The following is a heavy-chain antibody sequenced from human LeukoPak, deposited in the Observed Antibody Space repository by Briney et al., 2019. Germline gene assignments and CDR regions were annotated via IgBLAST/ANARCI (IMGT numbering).Heavy chain of an antibody. CDR1: GFTFSSYA. J-gene: IGHJ4*02. D-gene: IGHD2-21*02. CDR2: ISYDGSNK. CDR3: ARDSFAVVTATPGGY. V-gene: IGHV3-30*04. Sequence: GGSLRLSCAASGFTFSSYAMHRVPQAPGKGLEWVAVISYDGSNKYYADSVKGRFTISRDNSKNTLYLQMNSLRAEDTAVYYCARDSFAVVTATPGGYWGQGTLVTVSS.